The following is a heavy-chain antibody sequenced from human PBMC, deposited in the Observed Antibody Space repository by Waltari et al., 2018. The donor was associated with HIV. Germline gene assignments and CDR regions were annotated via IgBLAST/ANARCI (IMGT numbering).Heavy chain of an antibody. V-gene: IGHV3-66*02. CDR2: LYSGGST. D-gene: IGHD1-26*01. CDR1: GFTVSSNY. J-gene: IGHJ1*01. CDR3: AREVGFQH. Sequence: EVQLVESGGGLVQPGGSLRPSCVASGFTVSSNYMSWVRQAPGKGLEWVSVLYSGGSTYYADSVKGRFTISRDDSKNTLYLQMNSLRPEDTAVYYCAREVGFQHWGQGTLVTVSS.